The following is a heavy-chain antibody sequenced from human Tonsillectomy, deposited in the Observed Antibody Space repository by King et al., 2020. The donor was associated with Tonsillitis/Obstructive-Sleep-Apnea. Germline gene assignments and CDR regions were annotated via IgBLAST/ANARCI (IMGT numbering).Heavy chain of an antibody. CDR2: ISAHNGHT. J-gene: IGHJ4*02. D-gene: IGHD3-22*01. V-gene: IGHV1-18*01. Sequence: VQLVESGAEVKKPGASVKVSYKASGYTFTNYGISWVRQAPGQGLEWMAWISAHNGHTNYAQKLQGRVTMTTDASTSTAYMELRSLRSDDTAVYYCARDSMSHYYDSSAYYTFNYWGQGTLVTVSS. CDR3: ARDSMSHYYDSSAYYTFNY. CDR1: GYTFTNYG.